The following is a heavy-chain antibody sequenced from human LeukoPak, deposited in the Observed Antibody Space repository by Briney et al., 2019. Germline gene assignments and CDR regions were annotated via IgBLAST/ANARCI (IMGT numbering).Heavy chain of an antibody. CDR2: INPNGGGT. V-gene: IGHV1-2*02. CDR1: GYTFTCYY. J-gene: IGHJ4*02. D-gene: IGHD4-23*01. Sequence: GASVKVSCKASGYTFTCYYIHWVRQAPGQGLEWMGWINPNGGGTYYAQKFRGSVTMTRDTSISTAYMELSGLRFDDTGLYYCARGGYGGGNSGVIDSWGQGTLVTVSS. CDR3: ARGGYGGGNSGVIDS.